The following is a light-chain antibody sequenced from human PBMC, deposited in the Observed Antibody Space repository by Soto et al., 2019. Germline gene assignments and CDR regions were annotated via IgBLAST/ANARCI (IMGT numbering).Light chain of an antibody. CDR3: QQHSNWPLT. Sequence: EIVLIQSPATLSLSPGERASLSYRASQSVSSNLAWYQQNPGQAPRLLIFDASNRATGIPARFSGSGSGTDFILTISSLEPEDFAVYYCQQHSNWPLTFGGGTKVVIK. CDR1: QSVSSN. V-gene: IGKV3-11*01. CDR2: DAS. J-gene: IGKJ4*01.